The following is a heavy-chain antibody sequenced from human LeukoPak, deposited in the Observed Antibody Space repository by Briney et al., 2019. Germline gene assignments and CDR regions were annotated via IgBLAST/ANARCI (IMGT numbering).Heavy chain of an antibody. CDR3: AGFKAATITPGAFDI. V-gene: IGHV4-59*01. CDR1: GGSISSYY. D-gene: IGHD5-24*01. CDR2: IYYSGST. Sequence: SKTLSLTCTVSGGSISSYYWSWIRQPPGKGLEWIGYIYYSGSTNYNPSLKSRVTISVDTSKNQFSLKLSSVTAADTAVYYCAGFKAATITPGAFDIWGQGTMVTVSS. J-gene: IGHJ3*02.